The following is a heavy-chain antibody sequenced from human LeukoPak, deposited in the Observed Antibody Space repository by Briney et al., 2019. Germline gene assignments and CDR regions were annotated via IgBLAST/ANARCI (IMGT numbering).Heavy chain of an antibody. Sequence: PSETLSLTCTVSAGSISGFHWSWIRQPPGKGLEWIGYIYYNGSTNYNPSLKSRVTISVDTSKNQFSLKLSSVTAADTAVYYCAGPGYSSGWTPDYWGQGTLVTVSS. J-gene: IGHJ4*02. CDR1: AGSISGFH. D-gene: IGHD6-19*01. CDR3: AGPGYSSGWTPDY. CDR2: IYYNGST. V-gene: IGHV4-59*08.